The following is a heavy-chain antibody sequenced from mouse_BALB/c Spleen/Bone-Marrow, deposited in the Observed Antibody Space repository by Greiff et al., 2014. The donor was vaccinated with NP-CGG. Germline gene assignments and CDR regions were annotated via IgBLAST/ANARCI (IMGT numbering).Heavy chain of an antibody. J-gene: IGHJ4*01. CDR2: IYPGNVNT. CDR3: ARDTMDY. CDR1: GYTFTSYY. V-gene: IGHV1S56*01. Sequence: QVQLQQSGPELVKPGASVRISCKASGYTFTSYYIHWVKQRPGQGLEWIGWIYPGNVNTKYNEKFKGKATLTADKSSSTAYMQLSSLTSEDSAVYFCARDTMDYWGLGTSVTVSS.